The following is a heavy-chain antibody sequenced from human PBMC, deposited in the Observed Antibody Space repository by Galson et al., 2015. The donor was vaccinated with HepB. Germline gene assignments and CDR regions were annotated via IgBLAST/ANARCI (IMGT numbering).Heavy chain of an antibody. V-gene: IGHV3-48*02. CDR3: ASARPYRINHDAFDI. Sequence: SLRLSCAASGFTFSSYSMNWVRQAPGKGLEWVSYISSSTIYYADSVKGRFTISRDNAKNSLYLQMNSLRDEDTAVYYCASARPYRINHDAFDIWGQGTMVTVSS. J-gene: IGHJ3*02. D-gene: IGHD1-14*01. CDR1: GFTFSSYS. CDR2: ISSSTI.